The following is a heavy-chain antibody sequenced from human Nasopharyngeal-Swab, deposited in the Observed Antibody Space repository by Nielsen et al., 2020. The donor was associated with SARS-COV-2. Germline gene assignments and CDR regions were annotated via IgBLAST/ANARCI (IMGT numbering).Heavy chain of an antibody. V-gene: IGHV3-49*02. CDR3: TREGYCSSTSCYVYYYYGMDV. CDR2: IRSKAYGGTT. J-gene: IGHJ6*02. Sequence: WIRQPPGKGLEWVGFIRSKAYGGTTEYAASVKGRLTISRDDSKSIAYLQMNSLKTEDTAVYYCTREGYCSSTSCYVYYYYGMDVWGQGTTVTVSS. D-gene: IGHD2-2*01.